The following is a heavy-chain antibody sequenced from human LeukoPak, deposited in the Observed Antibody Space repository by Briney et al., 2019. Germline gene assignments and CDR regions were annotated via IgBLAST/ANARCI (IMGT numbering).Heavy chain of an antibody. Sequence: SETLSLTCTVSGGSISSYYWSWIRQPAGKGLEWIGRIHTSGSTNYNPSLKSRVTMSVDTSKNQSSLKLSSVTAADTAVYYCARRVGRWFGERAYYYNYMDVWGKGTTVTISS. CDR3: ARRVGRWFGERAYYYNYMDV. CDR2: IHTSGST. J-gene: IGHJ6*03. V-gene: IGHV4-4*07. CDR1: GGSISSYY. D-gene: IGHD3-10*01.